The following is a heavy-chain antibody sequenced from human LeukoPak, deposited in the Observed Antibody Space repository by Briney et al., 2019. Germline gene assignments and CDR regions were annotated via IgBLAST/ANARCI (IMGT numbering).Heavy chain of an antibody. D-gene: IGHD2-2*01. CDR1: GYTFTSYD. CDR3: AAYRLGYCSSTSCPGYFDY. J-gene: IGHJ4*02. Sequence: ASVKVSCKASGYTFTSYDINWVRQATGQGLEWMGWMNPNSGNTGYAQKFQGRVTTTRNTSISTAYMELSSLRSEDTAVYYCAAYRLGYCSSTSCPGYFDYWGQGTLVTVSS. CDR2: MNPNSGNT. V-gene: IGHV1-8*01.